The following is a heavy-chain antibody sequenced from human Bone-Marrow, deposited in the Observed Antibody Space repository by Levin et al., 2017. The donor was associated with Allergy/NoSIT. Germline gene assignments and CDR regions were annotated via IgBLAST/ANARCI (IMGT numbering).Heavy chain of an antibody. J-gene: IGHJ4*02. CDR1: GFTFSAFG. CDR3: TRDRGEWGQFYFDY. CDR2: IWYVGSHK. Sequence: GGSLRLSCAASGFTFSAFGMHWVRQAPGRGLEWVAVIWYVGSHKFYADSVKGRFTISRDNSKNTLYLQMNSLRAEDTAVYYCTRDRGEWGQFYFDYWGQGILVTVSS. D-gene: IGHD1-26*01. V-gene: IGHV3-33*01.